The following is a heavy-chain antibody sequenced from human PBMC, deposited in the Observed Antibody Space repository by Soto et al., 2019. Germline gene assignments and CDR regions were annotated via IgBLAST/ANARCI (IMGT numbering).Heavy chain of an antibody. Sequence: QVQLQESGPGLVKPSETLSLTCTVSGGSISPYYWSWIRQPPGKGLEWIWYVYYSGNTNYNPSLESRVTISVDTSRNRFSLNLTSATAADTAVYYCARKGAAAYYAHYYMDVWGRGTAVTVSS. CDR1: GGSISPYY. CDR3: ARKGAAAYYAHYYMDV. D-gene: IGHD6-13*01. V-gene: IGHV4-59*01. CDR2: VYYSGNT. J-gene: IGHJ6*03.